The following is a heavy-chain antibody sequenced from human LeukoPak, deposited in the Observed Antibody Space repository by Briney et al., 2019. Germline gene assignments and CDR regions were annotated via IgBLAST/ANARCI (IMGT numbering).Heavy chain of an antibody. J-gene: IGHJ4*02. CDR1: GFTFSSYA. CDR2: ISGSGGST. V-gene: IGHV3-23*01. D-gene: IGHD3-22*01. Sequence: GGSLRLSCAASGFTFSSYAMSWVRQAPGKGLEWVSAISGSGGSTSYADSVKGRFTISRDNSKNTLYLQMNSLRAEDTAVYYCAKDLRWFRIYYDSSGYVESASDYWGQGTLVTVSS. CDR3: AKDLRWFRIYYDSSGYVESASDY.